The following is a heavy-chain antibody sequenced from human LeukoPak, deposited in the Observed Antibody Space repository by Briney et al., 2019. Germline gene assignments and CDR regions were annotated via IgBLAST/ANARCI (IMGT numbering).Heavy chain of an antibody. CDR3: ARVYSGYDYGVYYYYYMDV. Sequence: PSETLSLTCTVSGGSLSSSSYYWGWIRQPPGKGLAWLGDMYYRGSTYYNPSLKSRVTISVDTSKTQFSLKLSSVTAADTAVYYCARVYSGYDYGVYYYYYMDVWGKGTTVTVSS. V-gene: IGHV4-39*07. D-gene: IGHD5-12*01. J-gene: IGHJ6*03. CDR2: MYYRGST. CDR1: GGSLSSSSYY.